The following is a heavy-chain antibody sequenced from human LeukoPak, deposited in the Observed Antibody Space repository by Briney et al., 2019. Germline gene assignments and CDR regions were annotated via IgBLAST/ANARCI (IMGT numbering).Heavy chain of an antibody. CDR3: AREGYGDYLSTGGYYYYGMDV. D-gene: IGHD4-17*01. V-gene: IGHV1-2*02. Sequence: GASVKVSCKASGYTFTGYYMHWVRQAPGQGLEWMGWINPNSGGTNYAQKFQGRVTMTRDTSISTAYMELSRLRSDDTAVYYCAREGYGDYLSTGGYYYYGMDVWGQGTTVTVS. J-gene: IGHJ6*02. CDR1: GYTFTGYY. CDR2: INPNSGGT.